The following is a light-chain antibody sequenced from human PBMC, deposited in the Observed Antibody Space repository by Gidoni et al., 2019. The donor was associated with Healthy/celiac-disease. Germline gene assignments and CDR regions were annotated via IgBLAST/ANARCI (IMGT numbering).Light chain of an antibody. J-gene: IGLJ2*01. CDR1: KLGDKY. CDR2: QDS. CDR3: QAWDSSTVV. V-gene: IGLV3-1*01. Sequence: YELTQPASVYVSPGQTASITCSGDKLGDKYACLYQQKPGQSPVLVIYQDSKRPSGIPERFSGSNSGNTATLTISGTQAMDEADYDCQAWDSSTVVFGGGTKLTVL.